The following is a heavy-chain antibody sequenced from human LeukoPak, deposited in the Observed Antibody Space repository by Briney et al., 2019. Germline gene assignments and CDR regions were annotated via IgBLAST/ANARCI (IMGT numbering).Heavy chain of an antibody. D-gene: IGHD5-12*01. CDR3: AKGPDTVATVFDY. V-gene: IGHV3-23*01. J-gene: IGHJ4*02. CDR2: VNGGGGST. CDR1: GFIFTNYF. Sequence: GGSLRLSCAASGFIFTNYFMSWVRQAPGKGLEWVSAVNGGGGSTYYADSVKGRFTISRDNSKNTLYLQMSSLRAEDTAVYYCAKGPDTVATVFDYWGQGTLVTVSS.